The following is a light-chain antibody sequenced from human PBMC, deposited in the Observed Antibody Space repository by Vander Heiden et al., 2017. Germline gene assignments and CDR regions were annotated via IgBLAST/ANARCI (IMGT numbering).Light chain of an antibody. J-gene: IGLJ1*01. CDR2: GNS. V-gene: IGLV1-40*01. CDR3: QSYDSSLSGV. CDR1: SSNIGAGYD. Sequence: QSVLTQPPSVSGAPGPRVTIPCTGSSSNIGAGYDVHWYQQLPGTAPKLLIYGNSNRPSGVPDRFSGSKSGTSASLAITGLQAEDEADYYCQSYDSSLSGVFGTGTKVTVL.